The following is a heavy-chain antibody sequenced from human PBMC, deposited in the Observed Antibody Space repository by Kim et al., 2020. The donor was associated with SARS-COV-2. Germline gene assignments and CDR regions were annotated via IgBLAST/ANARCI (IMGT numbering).Heavy chain of an antibody. D-gene: IGHD3-9*01. J-gene: IGHJ4*02. CDR1: GGSISSYY. V-gene: IGHV4-59*08. Sequence: SETLSLTCTVSGGSISSYYWSWIRQPPGKGLEWIGYIYYSGSTNYNPSLKSRVTISVDTSKNQFSLKLSSVTAADTAVYYCASTLYYDILTGDYGYWGQG. CDR3: ASTLYYDILTGDYGY. CDR2: IYYSGST.